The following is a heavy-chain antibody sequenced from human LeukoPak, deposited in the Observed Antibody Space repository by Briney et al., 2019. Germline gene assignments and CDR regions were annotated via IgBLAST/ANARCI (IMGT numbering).Heavy chain of an antibody. CDR2: ISGSGGGT. CDR1: GFTFSSYA. D-gene: IGHD6-13*01. CDR3: AKVGGIAAAEY. Sequence: GGSLRLSCAASGFTFSSYAMGWVRQAPGKGLEWVSTISGSGGGTYYADSVRGRFTISRDNSKNTLYLQMSSLRAEDTAVYYCAKVGGIAAAEYWGQGTLVTVSS. J-gene: IGHJ4*02. V-gene: IGHV3-23*01.